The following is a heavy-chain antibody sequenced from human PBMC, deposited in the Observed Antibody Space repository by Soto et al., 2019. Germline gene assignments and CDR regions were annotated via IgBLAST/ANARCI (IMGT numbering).Heavy chain of an antibody. D-gene: IGHD1-1*01. CDR1: GFTFSTYG. J-gene: IGHJ6*01. CDR3: AKAISWVDGTHYYGMDV. Sequence: QVQLVESGGGVVQPGRSMRLSCAASGFTFSTYGMHWVRQAPGKGLEWVALISYDGSNKYYADSVEGRFTISRDNSKNTLYVQMNRLGAEEEAVYYGAKAISWVDGTHYYGMDVW. CDR2: ISYDGSNK. V-gene: IGHV3-30*18.